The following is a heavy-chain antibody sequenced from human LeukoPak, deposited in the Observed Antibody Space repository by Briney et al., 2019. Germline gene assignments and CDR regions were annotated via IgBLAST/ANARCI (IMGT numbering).Heavy chain of an antibody. V-gene: IGHV3-72*01. CDR1: GLPFSTLA. CDR2: TRNKANSYTT. Sequence: GGSLRLSCAASGLPFSTLAMTWVRQAPGKGLEWVGRTRNKANSYTTEYAASVKGRFTISRDDSKNSLYLQMNSLKTEDTAVYYCARASGDVWGQGTTVTVSS. CDR3: ARASGDV. J-gene: IGHJ6*02.